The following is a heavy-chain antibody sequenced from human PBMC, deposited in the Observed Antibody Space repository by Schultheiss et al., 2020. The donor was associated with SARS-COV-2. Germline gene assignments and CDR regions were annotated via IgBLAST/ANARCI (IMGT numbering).Heavy chain of an antibody. CDR3: ARGFIAVAGTMPL. D-gene: IGHD6-19*01. V-gene: IGHV3-21*01. Sequence: GGSLRLSCAASGFTFSSYSMNWVRQAPGKGLEWVSSISSSSSYIYYADSVKGRFTISRDNAKNSLYLQMNSLRAEDTAVYYCARGFIAVAGTMPLWGQGTLVTVSS. CDR1: GFTFSSYS. J-gene: IGHJ4*02. CDR2: ISSSSSYI.